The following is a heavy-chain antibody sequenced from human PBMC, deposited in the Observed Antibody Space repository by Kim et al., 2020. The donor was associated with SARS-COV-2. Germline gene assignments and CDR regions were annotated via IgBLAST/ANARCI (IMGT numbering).Heavy chain of an antibody. V-gene: IGHV1-2*04. J-gene: IGHJ6*02. CDR3: ARSRHGRGRNVLRYFDWLADYYGMDV. D-gene: IGHD3-9*01. CDR2: INPNSGGT. Sequence: ASVKVSCKASGYTFTGYYMHWVRQAPGQGLEWMGWINPNSGGTNYAQKFQGWVTMTRDTSISTAYMELSRLRSDDTAVYYCARSRHGRGRNVLRYFDWLADYYGMDVWGQGTTVTVSS. CDR1: GYTFTGYY.